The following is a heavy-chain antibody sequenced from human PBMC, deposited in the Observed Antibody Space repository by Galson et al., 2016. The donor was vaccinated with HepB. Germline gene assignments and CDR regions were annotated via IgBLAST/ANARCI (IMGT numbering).Heavy chain of an antibody. V-gene: IGHV1-2*02. CDR1: GYIFTDNY. CDR2: INPNNGGT. Sequence: SVKVSCKASGYIFTDNYLHWVRQAPGQGFEWMGWINPNNGGTEFAQKFQGRVTMTRDTSISTAYMELSRLRSDDTAVYYCARDSRRLLWFGELYPEYYFDYWGQGTLVTVSS. D-gene: IGHD3-10*01. J-gene: IGHJ4*02. CDR3: ARDSRRLLWFGELYPEYYFDY.